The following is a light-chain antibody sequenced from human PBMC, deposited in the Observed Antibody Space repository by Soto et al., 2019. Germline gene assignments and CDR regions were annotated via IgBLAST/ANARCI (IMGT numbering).Light chain of an antibody. J-gene: IGLJ1*01. CDR2: EVN. V-gene: IGLV2-8*01. CDR3: SSYAGINNLGV. Sequence: QSVLTQPPSASGSPGQSVTISCTGTSSDVGGYKYVSGYQQHPGKAPKLMIFEVNKRPSGVPDRFSGSKSGNTASLTVSGLQAEDEADYYCSSYAGINNLGVFGTGTKLTVL. CDR1: SSDVGGYKY.